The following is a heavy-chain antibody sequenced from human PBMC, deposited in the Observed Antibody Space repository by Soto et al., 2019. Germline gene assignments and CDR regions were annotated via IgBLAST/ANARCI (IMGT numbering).Heavy chain of an antibody. Sequence: GESLKLSCNVSGDTFTHYLIGWVRQMPGKGLEWMGIIYPGDSDTKYNPSFQGQVTISADKSITTTYLQWSSLKASDTAIYYCAASIFYYGMDVWGQGTTVTGSS. V-gene: IGHV5-51*01. CDR2: IYPGDSDT. CDR1: GDTFTHYL. CDR3: AASIFYYGMDV. J-gene: IGHJ6*02.